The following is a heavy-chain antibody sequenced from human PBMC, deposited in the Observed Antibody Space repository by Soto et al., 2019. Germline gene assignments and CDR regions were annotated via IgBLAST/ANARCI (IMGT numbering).Heavy chain of an antibody. D-gene: IGHD2-8*02. CDR1: GGSFSGYD. Sequence: QVQLQQWGAGLLKPSETLTLTCGVYGGSFSGYDWTWIRQPPGTGLEWIGEINHSGSTNYNPSLKSRVTISVDTSKKQFSLKLTSVTAADTAVYYCARDKITGLFDYWGQGTLVTVSS. CDR3: ARDKITGLFDY. CDR2: INHSGST. J-gene: IGHJ4*02. V-gene: IGHV4-34*01.